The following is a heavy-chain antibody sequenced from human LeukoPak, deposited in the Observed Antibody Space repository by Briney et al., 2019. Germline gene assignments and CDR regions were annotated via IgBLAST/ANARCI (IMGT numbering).Heavy chain of an antibody. CDR1: GGSISSYY. CDR2: IYYSGST. Sequence: SETLSLTCTVSGGSISSYYWSWIRQPPGKGLEWIGYIYYSGSTNYNPSLKSRVTISIDTSKNQFSLKLSSVTAADTAVYYCARHAESGYDRFDHWGQGTLVTVSS. CDR3: ARHAESGYDRFDH. D-gene: IGHD5-12*01. V-gene: IGHV4-59*01. J-gene: IGHJ4*02.